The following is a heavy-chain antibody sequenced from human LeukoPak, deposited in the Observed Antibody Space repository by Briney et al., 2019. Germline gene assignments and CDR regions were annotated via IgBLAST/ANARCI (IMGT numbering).Heavy chain of an antibody. J-gene: IGHJ4*02. D-gene: IGHD2-8*02. CDR2: IFPSGGEI. V-gene: IGHV3-23*01. CDR1: GFTSDDYA. CDR3: ATYRQVLLPFES. Sequence: GGSLRLSCAASGFTSDDYAMHWVRQAPGKGLEWVSSIFPSGGEIHYADSVRGRFTISRDNSKSTLSLQMNSLRAEDTAIYYCATYRQVLLPFESWGQGTLVTVSS.